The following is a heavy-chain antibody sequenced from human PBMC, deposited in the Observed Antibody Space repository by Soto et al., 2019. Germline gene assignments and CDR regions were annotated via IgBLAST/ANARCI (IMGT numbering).Heavy chain of an antibody. CDR2: ISKSGDST. V-gene: IGHV3-23*01. Sequence: LRLSCAASGVTFTSYAMTWVRQVPGEGLQWVSSISKSGDSTYYADSVKGRFTTSRDNSKNTLYLQMNSLRAEDTAIYYCAKGSFGFDYWGQGTLVTVSS. D-gene: IGHD3-10*01. J-gene: IGHJ4*02. CDR1: GVTFTSYA. CDR3: AKGSFGFDY.